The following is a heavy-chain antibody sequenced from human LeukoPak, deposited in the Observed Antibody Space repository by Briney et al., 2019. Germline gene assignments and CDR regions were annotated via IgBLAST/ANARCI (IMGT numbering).Heavy chain of an antibody. CDR3: ARDTVGAGMDV. D-gene: IGHD2-15*01. J-gene: IGHJ6*02. CDR2: IYTSGST. CDR1: DCSISSYY. V-gene: IGHV4-4*07. Sequence: SETLSLTCAVSDCSISSYYWSWIRQPSGKGLEWIGRIYTSGSTNYNPSLKSRVTMSVDTSKNQFSLKLSSVTAADTAVYYCARDTVGAGMDVWGQGTTVTASS.